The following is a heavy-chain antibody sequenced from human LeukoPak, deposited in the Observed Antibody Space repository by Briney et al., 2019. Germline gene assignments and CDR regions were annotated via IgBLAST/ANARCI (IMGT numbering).Heavy chain of an antibody. D-gene: IGHD6-13*01. CDR1: GYSFTSHW. Sequence: GESLKISCKASGYSFTSHWIVWVRQMPGKGLEWTGVIYPGDSDTRYSPSFQGQVTISADKSISTAYLQWRSLKASDTAMYYCARHQQQLCADYWGQGTLVTVSS. V-gene: IGHV5-51*01. J-gene: IGHJ4*02. CDR3: ARHQQQLCADY. CDR2: IYPGDSDT.